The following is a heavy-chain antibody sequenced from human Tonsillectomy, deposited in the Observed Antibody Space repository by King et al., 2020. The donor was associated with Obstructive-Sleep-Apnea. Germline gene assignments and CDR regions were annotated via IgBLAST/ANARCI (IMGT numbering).Heavy chain of an antibody. CDR3: ARDGAGRWWSSDCVY. D-gene: IGHD2-15*01. CDR1: GFTFSSYA. J-gene: IGHJ4*02. Sequence: VQLVESGGGVVQPGRSLRLSCAASGFTFSSYAMYWVRQAPGKGLEWVAVISYDGSNKYYTDSVKGRFTISRDNSKNTLYLQMNSLRAEDTAVYYCARDGAGRWWSSDCVYWGQGTLVTVSS. V-gene: IGHV3-30*04. CDR2: ISYDGSNK.